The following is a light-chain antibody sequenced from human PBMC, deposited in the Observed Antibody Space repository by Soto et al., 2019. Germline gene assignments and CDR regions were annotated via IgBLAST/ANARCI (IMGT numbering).Light chain of an antibody. CDR1: SSDVGGYNY. J-gene: IGLJ1*01. CDR3: SSYTSSSTLV. CDR2: DVS. Sequence: QPALTQPASVSGSPGQSITISCTGTSSDVGGYNYVSWYQQHPGKAPKLMIYDVSNRPSGVSNRFSGPKSGNTASLTISGLQAEDEADYYCSSYTSSSTLVFGTGTKVTVL. V-gene: IGLV2-14*01.